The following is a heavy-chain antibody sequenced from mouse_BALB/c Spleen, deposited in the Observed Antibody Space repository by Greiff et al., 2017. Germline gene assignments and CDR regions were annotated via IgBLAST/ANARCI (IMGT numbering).Heavy chain of an antibody. CDR2: IYPGDGDT. J-gene: IGHJ3*01. CDR3: ARQDGYLAWFAY. D-gene: IGHD2-3*01. V-gene: IGHV1-87*01. Sequence: QVQLQQSGAELARPGASVKLSCKASGYTFTSYWMQWVKQRPGQGLEWIGAIYPGDGDTRYTQKFKGKATLTADKSSSTAYMQLSSLASEDSAVYYCARQDGYLAWFAYWGQGTLVTVSA. CDR1: GYTFTSYW.